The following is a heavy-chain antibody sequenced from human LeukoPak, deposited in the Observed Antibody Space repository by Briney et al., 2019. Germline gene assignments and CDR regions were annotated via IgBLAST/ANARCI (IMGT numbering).Heavy chain of an antibody. CDR2: IKEDGSEK. Sequence: GGSLRLSCAASGFNFNRYWMNWIRQAPGKGLEWVANIKEDGSEKYYVDSVKGRFTISYDSAKNTLNLQMNSLRAEDTAVYYCARDLGQYYDTSDNWFDPWGQGTLVTVSS. CDR3: ARDLGQYYDTSDNWFDP. CDR1: GFNFNRYW. D-gene: IGHD3-22*01. V-gene: IGHV3-7*01. J-gene: IGHJ5*02.